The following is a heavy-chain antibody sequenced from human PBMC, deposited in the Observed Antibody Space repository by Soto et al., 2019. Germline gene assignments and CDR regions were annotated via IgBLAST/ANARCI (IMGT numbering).Heavy chain of an antibody. J-gene: IGHJ4*02. CDR3: AKGGGFGTGAYYNVAY. CDR1: GFSFSSYA. Sequence: EVQLLESGGGLVEPGGSLRLSCTASGFSFSSYAMTWVRQAPGKGLEWVSSTTDDGGRTFYADSVKGRFTISRDNSNNGLYLEMDSVRAEDTALYCCAKGGGFGTGAYYNVAYWGQGTLVTVSS. V-gene: IGHV3-23*01. D-gene: IGHD3-10*01. CDR2: TTDDGGRT.